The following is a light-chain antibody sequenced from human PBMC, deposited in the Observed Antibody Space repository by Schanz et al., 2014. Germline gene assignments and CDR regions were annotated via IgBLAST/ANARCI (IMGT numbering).Light chain of an antibody. CDR1: SSDVGTNNY. Sequence: QSALTQPRSVSGSPGQSVTISCTGTSSDVGTNNYVSWYQQHPGKAPKLMIYDVTKRPSGVPDRFSGSKSGNTASLTVSGLQAEDEADYYCNSYGGSNNLVFGGGTKLTVL. V-gene: IGLV2-11*01. J-gene: IGLJ2*01. CDR3: NSYGGSNNLV. CDR2: DVT.